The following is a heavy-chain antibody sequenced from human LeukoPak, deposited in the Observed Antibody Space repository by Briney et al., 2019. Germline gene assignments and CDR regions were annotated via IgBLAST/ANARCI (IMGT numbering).Heavy chain of an antibody. Sequence: GGSLRLSCAASGFTFSSYGMHWVRQAPGKVLEWVAFIRYDGSNKYYADSVKGRFTISRDNSKNTLYLQMNSLRAEDTAVYYCAKDLGLIAAAYYFDYWGQGTLVTVSS. J-gene: IGHJ4*02. CDR2: IRYDGSNK. CDR1: GFTFSSYG. V-gene: IGHV3-30*02. D-gene: IGHD6-13*01. CDR3: AKDLGLIAAAYYFDY.